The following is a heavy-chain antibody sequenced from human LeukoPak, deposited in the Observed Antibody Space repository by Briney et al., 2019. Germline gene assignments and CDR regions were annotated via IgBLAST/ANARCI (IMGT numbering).Heavy chain of an antibody. CDR2: IKPDGSEK. Sequence: GGSLRLSCAASGFIFSSYWMSWVRQAPGKGLEWVADIKPDGSEKYYVDSVKGRFTISRDNAKNSLYLQMNSLRAEDTAVYYCAKKGYAGSGTYSYYFDYWGQGTLVIVSS. J-gene: IGHJ4*02. CDR3: AKKGYAGSGTYSYYFDY. D-gene: IGHD3-10*01. V-gene: IGHV3-7*03. CDR1: GFIFSSYW.